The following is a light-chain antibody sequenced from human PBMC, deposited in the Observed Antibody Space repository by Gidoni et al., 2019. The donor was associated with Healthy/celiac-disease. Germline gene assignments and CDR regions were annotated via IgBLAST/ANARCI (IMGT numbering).Light chain of an antibody. J-gene: IGKJ4*01. CDR3: QQYGSSPTT. CDR2: GAS. CDR1: QIVSSSY. V-gene: IGKV3-20*01. Sequence: EIVLTQSPGTLSLSPGESATLSCRASQIVSSSYLAWYQQKPGQAPRLLIYGASSRATGIPDRFSGSGSGTDFTLTISRLEPEDFAVYYCQQYGSSPTTFGGGTKVEIK.